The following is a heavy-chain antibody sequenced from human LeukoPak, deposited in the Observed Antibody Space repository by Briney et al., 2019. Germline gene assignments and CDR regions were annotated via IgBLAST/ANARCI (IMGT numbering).Heavy chain of an antibody. D-gene: IGHD4-11*01. CDR1: GGTFSSYA. Sequence: RASVKVSCKASGGTFSSYAISWVRQAPGQGLEWMGRIIPILGIANYAQKFQGRVTITADKSTSTAYMELSSLRSDDTAVYYCVRGSSDYSNFYFMDVWGEGTTVTVSS. CDR3: VRGSSDYSNFYFMDV. V-gene: IGHV1-69*04. CDR2: IIPILGIA. J-gene: IGHJ6*03.